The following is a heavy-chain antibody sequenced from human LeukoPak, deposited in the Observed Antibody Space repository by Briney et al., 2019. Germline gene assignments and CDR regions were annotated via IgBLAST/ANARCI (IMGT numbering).Heavy chain of an antibody. CDR1: GFTFSSYW. CDR2: INSDGSST. Sequence: PGGSLRLSCAASGFTFSSYWMHWVRQAPGKGLVWASRINSDGSSTSYADSVKGRFTISRDNAKNTLYLQMNSLRTKDTAVYYCAKDELLKITFGGVIATPLGHWGQGTLVTVSS. J-gene: IGHJ5*02. CDR3: AKDELLKITFGGVIATPLGH. D-gene: IGHD3-16*02. V-gene: IGHV3-74*01.